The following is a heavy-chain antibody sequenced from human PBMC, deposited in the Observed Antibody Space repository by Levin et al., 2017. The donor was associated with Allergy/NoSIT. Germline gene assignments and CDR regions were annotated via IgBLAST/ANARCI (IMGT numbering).Heavy chain of an antibody. CDR2: ISSSSSYI. J-gene: IGHJ1*01. CDR3: ARGGYDSSGYYYASYFQH. Sequence: GGSLRLSCAASGFTFSSYSMNWVRQAPGKGLEWVSSISSSSSYIYYADSVKGRFTISRDNAKNSLYLQMNSLRAEDTAVYYCARGGYDSSGYYYASYFQHWGQGTLVTVSS. D-gene: IGHD3-22*01. V-gene: IGHV3-21*01. CDR1: GFTFSSYS.